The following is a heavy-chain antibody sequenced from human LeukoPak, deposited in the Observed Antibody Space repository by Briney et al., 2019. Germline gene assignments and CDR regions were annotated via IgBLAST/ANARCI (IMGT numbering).Heavy chain of an antibody. V-gene: IGHV4-31*03. Sequence: SQTLSLTCTVSGGSISSGGYYWSWIRQHPGKGLEWIGYIYYSGSTYYNPSLKSRVTISVDTSKNQFSLKLSSVTAADTAVYYCARLAGATINFDYWGQGTLVTVSS. CDR1: GGSISSGGYY. CDR2: IYYSGST. D-gene: IGHD2-15*01. J-gene: IGHJ4*02. CDR3: ARLAGATINFDY.